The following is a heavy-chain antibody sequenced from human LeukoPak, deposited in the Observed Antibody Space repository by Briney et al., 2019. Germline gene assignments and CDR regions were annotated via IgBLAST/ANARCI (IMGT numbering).Heavy chain of an antibody. Sequence: GGSLRLSCAASGFSVSTNYMIWVRQAPGVGLECVSVISNHGTTYYADSVKGRFTISRDNSKNTLYLQMNSLRAEDTAVYYCASHRQRWLQSVSFDYWGQGTLVTVSS. CDR2: ISNHGTT. D-gene: IGHD5-24*01. J-gene: IGHJ4*02. CDR3: ASHRQRWLQSVSFDY. V-gene: IGHV3-66*03. CDR1: GFSVSTNY.